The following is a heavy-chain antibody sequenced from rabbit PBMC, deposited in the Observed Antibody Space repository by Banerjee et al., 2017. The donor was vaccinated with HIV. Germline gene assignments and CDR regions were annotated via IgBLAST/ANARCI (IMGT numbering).Heavy chain of an antibody. CDR1: GFSFSSTYW. CDR2: IYAGDGST. CDR3: ARDIVVGLNL. J-gene: IGHJ4*01. V-gene: IGHV1S45*01. Sequence: QEQLEESGGDLVKPEGSLTLTCTASGFSFSSTYWICWVRQAPGKGLEWIACIYAGDGSTDYASWAKGRFTISKTSSTTVTLQMTSLTAADTATYFCARDIVVGLNLWGPGTLVT. D-gene: IGHD1-1*01.